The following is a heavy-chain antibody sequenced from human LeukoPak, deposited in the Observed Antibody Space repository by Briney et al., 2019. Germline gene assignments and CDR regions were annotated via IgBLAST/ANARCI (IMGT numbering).Heavy chain of an antibody. V-gene: IGHV4-39*01. Sequence: SETLSLTCTVSGGSISSSSYYWGWIRQPPGKGLEWIGSIYYSGSTYYNPSLKSRVTISADTSKNQFSLKLSSVTAADTAVYYCARQDDYYDSSGYNRLMGRVVFDYWGQGILVTVSS. CDR1: GGSISSSSYY. CDR2: IYYSGST. D-gene: IGHD3-22*01. J-gene: IGHJ4*02. CDR3: ARQDDYYDSSGYNRLMGRVVFDY.